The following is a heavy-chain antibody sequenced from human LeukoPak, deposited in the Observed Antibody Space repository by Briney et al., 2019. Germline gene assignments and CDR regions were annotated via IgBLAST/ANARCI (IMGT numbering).Heavy chain of an antibody. CDR2: IRSKAYGGTT. J-gene: IGHJ6*02. V-gene: IGHV3-49*04. CDR1: GFTFDDYA. D-gene: IGHD3-10*01. Sequence: GGSLRLSCTASGFTFDDYAMSWVRQAPGKGLEWVGFIRSKAYGGTTEYAASVKGRFTISRDDSKSIAYLQMNSLKTEDTAVYYCTRDLTMVRGVIMRYYYYGMDVWGQGTTVTVSS. CDR3: TRDLTMVRGVIMRYYYYGMDV.